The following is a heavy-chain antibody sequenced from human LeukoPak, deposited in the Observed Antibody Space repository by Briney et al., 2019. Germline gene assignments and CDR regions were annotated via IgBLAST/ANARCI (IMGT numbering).Heavy chain of an antibody. CDR2: IDYRGST. Sequence: SETLSLTCTVSGGSISNYYWSWIRQPPGKGLEWIAYIDYRGSTTYNPSLRSRVTISVDTSRNQFSLKLYSVTAADTAVYYCARSRSGYSYDHAAFEIWAKGQWSPSLQ. J-gene: IGHJ3*02. V-gene: IGHV4-59*01. D-gene: IGHD5-18*01. CDR1: GGSISNYY. CDR3: ARSRSGYSYDHAAFEI.